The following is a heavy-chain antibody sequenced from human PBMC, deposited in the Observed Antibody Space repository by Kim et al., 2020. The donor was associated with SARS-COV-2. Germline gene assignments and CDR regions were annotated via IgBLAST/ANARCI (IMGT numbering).Heavy chain of an antibody. CDR1: RYTFTNYD. D-gene: IGHD3-3*02. CDR3: ARRHSYISGHYFDS. J-gene: IGHJ4*02. V-gene: IGHV1-8*01. Sequence: ASVKVSCRTSRYTFTNYDINWVRQATGQGLEWMGWMNPNSGNTGYAQRFQGRVTMTRNSSISTAYMEMASLRSDDTAVYYCARRHSYISGHYFDSWGQGTLVTVSS. CDR2: MNPNSGNT.